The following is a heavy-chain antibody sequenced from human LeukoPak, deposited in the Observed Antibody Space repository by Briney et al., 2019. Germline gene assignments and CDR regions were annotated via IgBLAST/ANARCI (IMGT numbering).Heavy chain of an antibody. J-gene: IGHJ4*02. V-gene: IGHV3-23*01. Sequence: PGGPLRLSCAASGFTFSSYAMSWVRQAPGKGLEWVSAISGSGGSTYYADSVKGRFTISRDNSKNTLYLQMNSLRAEDTAVYYCARLPSGWYYMTLDYWGQGTLVTVSS. CDR1: GFTFSSYA. CDR2: ISGSGGST. CDR3: ARLPSGWYYMTLDY. D-gene: IGHD6-19*01.